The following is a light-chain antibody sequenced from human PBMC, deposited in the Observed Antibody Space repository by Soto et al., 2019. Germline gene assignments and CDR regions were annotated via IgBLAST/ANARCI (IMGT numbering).Light chain of an antibody. CDR2: EGS. CDR3: CSYAGSSTSVV. Sequence: QSALTQPASVSGSPGQSITISCTGTSSDVGSYNLVSWYQQHPGKAPKVMIYEGSKRPSGVSNRFSGSKSVNTASLTISGLQAEDEADYYCCSYAGSSTSVVFGGGTKVTVL. J-gene: IGLJ2*01. CDR1: SSDVGSYNL. V-gene: IGLV2-23*01.